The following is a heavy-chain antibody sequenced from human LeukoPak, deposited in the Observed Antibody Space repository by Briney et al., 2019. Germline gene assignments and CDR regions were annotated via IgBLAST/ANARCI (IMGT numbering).Heavy chain of an antibody. J-gene: IGHJ4*02. V-gene: IGHV3-48*03. CDR3: ARGDYDFWSGHRYGYFDY. CDR1: GFTFSSYE. CDR2: ISSSGSTI. Sequence: GGSLRLSCAASGFTFSSYEMNWVRQAPGKGLEWVSYISSSGSTIYYADSVKGRFTISRDNAKNSLYLQMNSLRAEDTAVYYCARGDYDFWSGHRYGYFDYWGQGTLVTVSS. D-gene: IGHD3-3*01.